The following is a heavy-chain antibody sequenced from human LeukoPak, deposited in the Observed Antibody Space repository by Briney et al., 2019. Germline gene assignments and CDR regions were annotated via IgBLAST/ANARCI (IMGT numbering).Heavy chain of an antibody. D-gene: IGHD4-11*01. CDR2: IYYSGST. Sequence: PSETLSLTCTVSGGSISSSSYYWGWIRQPPGKGLEWIGSIYYSGSTYYNPSLKSRVTISVDTSKNQFSLKLSSVTAADTAVYYCATRKSTVTSYYYYYYMDVRGKGTTVTVSS. CDR1: GGSISSSSYY. J-gene: IGHJ6*03. CDR3: ATRKSTVTSYYYYYYMDV. V-gene: IGHV4-39*01.